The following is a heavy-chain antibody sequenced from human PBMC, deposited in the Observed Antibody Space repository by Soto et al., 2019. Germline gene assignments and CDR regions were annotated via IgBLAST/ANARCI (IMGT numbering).Heavy chain of an antibody. CDR2: ISGGAYST. CDR3: AKFAQGVVVPAAMGRY. D-gene: IGHD2-2*01. CDR1: GFTFSSCA. J-gene: IGHJ4*02. Sequence: GGSLRLSCAASGFTFSSCAMSWVRQAPGKGLEWVSGISGGAYSTYYADSVKGRFTISRDNSKSTLYLQMNSLRADDTAVYYCAKFAQGVVVPAAMGRYWGQGTLVTVSS. V-gene: IGHV3-23*01.